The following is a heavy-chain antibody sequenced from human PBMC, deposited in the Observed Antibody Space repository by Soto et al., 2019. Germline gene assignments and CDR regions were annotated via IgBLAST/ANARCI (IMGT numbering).Heavy chain of an antibody. CDR2: INSFSETT. D-gene: IGHD3-16*01. J-gene: IGHJ5*02. CDR3: VRPALKRGSSCFDP. CDR1: GGTFSSYG. Sequence: SVKVSCKASGGTFSSYGVTWVRQAPGQGLEWVGGINSFSETTNYAQRFQGRVTITADELTDTAYMELISLRSDDTAVYYCVRPALKRGSSCFDPWGQRTLVTVSS. V-gene: IGHV1-69*13.